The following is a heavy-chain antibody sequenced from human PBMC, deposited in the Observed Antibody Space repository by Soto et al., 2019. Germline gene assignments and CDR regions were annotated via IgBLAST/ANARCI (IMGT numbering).Heavy chain of an antibody. J-gene: IGHJ4*02. CDR1: GGSFSGFF. V-gene: IGHV4-34*02. CDR2: INHSGST. Sequence: QVQLQQWGAGLLKPSETLSLTCAVHGGSFSGFFWTWIRQPPGKGLEWIGEINHSGSTNYNPSLKSGVTISVDTSENQFSLRLTSVTAADTAVYYCARGQWLPRGEYWGQGTLVTVSS. CDR3: ARGQWLPRGEY. D-gene: IGHD6-19*01.